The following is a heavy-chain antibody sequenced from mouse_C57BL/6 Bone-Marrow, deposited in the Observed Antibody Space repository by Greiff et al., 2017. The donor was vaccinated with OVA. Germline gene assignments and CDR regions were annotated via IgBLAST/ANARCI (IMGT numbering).Heavy chain of an antibody. CDR1: GFTFTDYY. J-gene: IGHJ4*01. CDR2: IRNKANGYTT. Sequence: DVKLVESGGGLVQPGGSLSLSCAASGFTFTDYYMSWVRQPPGKALEWLGFIRNKANGYTTEYSASVKGRFTISRDNSQSILYLQMNALRAEDSATYYCARSPGRAMDYRGQGTSVTVSS. CDR3: ARSPGRAMDY. V-gene: IGHV7-3*01. D-gene: IGHD4-1*01.